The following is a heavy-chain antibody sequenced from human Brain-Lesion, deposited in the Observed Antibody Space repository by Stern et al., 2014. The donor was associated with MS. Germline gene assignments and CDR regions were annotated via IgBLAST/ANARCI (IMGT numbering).Heavy chain of an antibody. Sequence: QVQLVQSGAEVKKPGASVKVSCKTSGYIFTGYYIHWVRQAPGQGLEWMAWINPNTGGTKYAQNFQGRVTMSRDTSIRTGYVERGSLTSDDTAVYYCARDQRGITIFGVVTDYYYLGMDVWGQGTTVTVSS. V-gene: IGHV1-2*02. CDR2: INPNTGGT. D-gene: IGHD3-3*01. CDR1: GYIFTGYY. J-gene: IGHJ6*02. CDR3: ARDQRGITIFGVVTDYYYLGMDV.